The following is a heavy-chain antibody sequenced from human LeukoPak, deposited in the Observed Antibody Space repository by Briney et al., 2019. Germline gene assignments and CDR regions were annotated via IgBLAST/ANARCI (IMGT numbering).Heavy chain of an antibody. CDR3: AKNVRRFGELKDNWFDP. D-gene: IGHD3-10*01. J-gene: IGHJ5*02. CDR2: IRYDGSNK. V-gene: IGHV3-30*02. Sequence: GGSLRLSCAASGFTFSSYGMHWVRQAPGKGLEWVAFIRYDGSNKYYADSVKGRFTISRDNSKNTLYLQMNSLRAEDTAVYYCAKNVRRFGELKDNWFDPWGQGTLVTVPS. CDR1: GFTFSSYG.